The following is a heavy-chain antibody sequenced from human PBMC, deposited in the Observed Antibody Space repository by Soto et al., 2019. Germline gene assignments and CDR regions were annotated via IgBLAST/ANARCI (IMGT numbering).Heavy chain of an antibody. V-gene: IGHV4-34*01. CDR1: GGSFSGYY. CDR2: INHSGST. CDR3: ARGSSRITIFGVVIMIGTFDY. Sequence: SETLSLTCAVYGGSFSGYYWSWIRQPPGKGLEWIGEINHSGSTNYNPSLKSRVTISVDTSKNQFSLKLSSVTAADTAVYYRARGSSRITIFGVVIMIGTFDYWGQGTLVTVSS. D-gene: IGHD3-3*01. J-gene: IGHJ4*02.